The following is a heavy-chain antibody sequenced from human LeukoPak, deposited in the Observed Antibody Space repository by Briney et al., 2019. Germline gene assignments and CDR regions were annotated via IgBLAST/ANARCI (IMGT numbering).Heavy chain of an antibody. D-gene: IGHD3-16*01. CDR1: GYTFTSYY. V-gene: IGHV1-46*01. Sequence: ASVKVSCKASGYTFTSYYMHWVRQAPGQGLEWMGIINPSGGSTSYAQKFQGRVTMTRDTSTSTVYMELSSLRSEDTAVYYCARDHRAIDAGLPGVCDYWGQGTLVTASS. CDR2: INPSGGST. CDR3: ARDHRAIDAGLPGVCDY. J-gene: IGHJ4*02.